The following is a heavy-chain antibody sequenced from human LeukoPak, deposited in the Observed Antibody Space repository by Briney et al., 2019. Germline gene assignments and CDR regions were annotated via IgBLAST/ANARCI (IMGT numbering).Heavy chain of an antibody. J-gene: IGHJ4*02. CDR3: ARDPTTVTTIFDS. V-gene: IGHV4-4*07. Sequence: SETLSLTCTVSGVSISAYYWSWVRQPAGKGLEWIGRIYPGESIYASENTNYNPSLKSRVSMSGDTSKNQVSLKLRSVTAADTAVYYCARDPTTVTTIFDSWGQGTLVTVSS. D-gene: IGHD4-17*01. CDR1: GVSISAYY. CDR2: IYPGESIYASENT.